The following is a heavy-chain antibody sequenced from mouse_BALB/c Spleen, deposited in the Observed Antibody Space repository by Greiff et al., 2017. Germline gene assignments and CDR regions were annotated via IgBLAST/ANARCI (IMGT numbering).Heavy chain of an antibody. Sequence: EVMLVESGGGLVKPGGSLKLSCAASGFTFSSYAMSWVRQTPEKRLEWVASISSGGSTYYPDSVKGRFTISRDNARNILYLQMSSLRSEDTAMYYCARGGLYYGSSHWYFDVWGAGTTVTVSS. CDR2: ISSGGST. D-gene: IGHD1-1*01. CDR3: ARGGLYYGSSHWYFDV. J-gene: IGHJ1*01. V-gene: IGHV5-6-5*01. CDR1: GFTFSSYA.